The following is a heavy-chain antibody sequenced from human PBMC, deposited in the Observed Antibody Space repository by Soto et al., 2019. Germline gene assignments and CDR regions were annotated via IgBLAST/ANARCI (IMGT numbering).Heavy chain of an antibody. V-gene: IGHV3-74*01. CDR3: ASATMVRGVPDY. CDR2: INSDGSST. J-gene: IGHJ4*02. CDR1: GFTFSSYW. D-gene: IGHD3-10*01. Sequence: GGSLRLSCAASGFTFSSYWMHWVRQAPGKGLVWVSRINSDGSSTSYADSVKGRFTISRDNAKNTLYLQMNSLRAEDTAVYYCASATMVRGVPDYWGQGTLVTVSS.